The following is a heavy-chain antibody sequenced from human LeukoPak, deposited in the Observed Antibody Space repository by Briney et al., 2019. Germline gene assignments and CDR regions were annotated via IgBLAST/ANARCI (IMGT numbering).Heavy chain of an antibody. CDR3: AREGSGSYRRAFDI. Sequence: GGSLRLSCAASGFTFTSYNMNWVRQAPGKGLEWVSSISSSSGYIYYTDSVKGRFTISRDNAKNSLYLQMNSLRAGDTAVYYCAREGSGSYRRAFDIWGQGTMVTVSS. V-gene: IGHV3-21*01. J-gene: IGHJ3*02. CDR2: ISSSSGYI. CDR1: GFTFTSYN. D-gene: IGHD1-26*01.